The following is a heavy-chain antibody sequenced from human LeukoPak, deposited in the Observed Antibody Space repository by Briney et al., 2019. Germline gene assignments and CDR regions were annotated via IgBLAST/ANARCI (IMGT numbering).Heavy chain of an antibody. D-gene: IGHD3-9*01. CDR3: ARAERYFGWLSGSFDY. V-gene: IGHV3-21*01. J-gene: IGHJ4*02. Sequence: GGSLRLTCAASGFTFSSYSMNWVRQAPGKGLEWVSSISSSSSYIYYADSVKGRFTISQDNAKNSLYLQMNSLRAEDTAVYYCARAERYFGWLSGSFDYWGQGTLVTVSS. CDR2: ISSSSSYI. CDR1: GFTFSSYS.